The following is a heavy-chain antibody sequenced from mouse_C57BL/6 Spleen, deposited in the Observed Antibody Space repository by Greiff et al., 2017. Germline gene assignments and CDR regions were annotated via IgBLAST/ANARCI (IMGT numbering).Heavy chain of an antibody. D-gene: IGHD5-1*01. CDR3: ARDLRVYYYAMGD. J-gene: IGHJ4*01. CDR2: IDPSDSYT. CDR1: GYTFTSYW. V-gene: IGHV1-59*01. Sequence: QVQLQQPGAELVRPGTSVKLFCKASGYTFTSYWMHWVKQRPGQGLEWIGVIDPSDSYTNYNQKFKGKAKLTVDSSSSTAYMQLSSLTSEDSAVYYCARDLRVYYYAMGDWGQGTSDTGSS.